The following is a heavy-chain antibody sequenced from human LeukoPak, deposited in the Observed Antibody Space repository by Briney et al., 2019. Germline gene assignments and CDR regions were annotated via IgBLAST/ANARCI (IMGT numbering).Heavy chain of an antibody. V-gene: IGHV4-59*01. J-gene: IGHJ4*02. Sequence: SETLSLTCTVSGGSISSYYWSWIRQPPGKGLEWIGYIYYSGSTNYNPSLKSRVTISVDTSKNQFSLKLSSVTAADTAVYYCAKDQYNWNLYYFDYWGQGTLVTVSS. CDR2: IYYSGST. CDR1: GGSISSYY. CDR3: AKDQYNWNLYYFDY. D-gene: IGHD1-20*01.